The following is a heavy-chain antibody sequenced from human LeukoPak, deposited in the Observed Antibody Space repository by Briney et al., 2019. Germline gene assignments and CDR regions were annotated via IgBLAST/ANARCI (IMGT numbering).Heavy chain of an antibody. CDR1: GFTFSNFW. CDR3: AREGD. Sequence: GSLRLSCAASGFTFSNFWMSWVRQAPGKGLEWVANIKQDGSEKYYVDSVKGRFTISRDSAKNSLYLQMNSLRAEDTAVYYCAREGDWGQGTLVTVSS. D-gene: IGHD3-16*01. CDR2: IKQDGSEK. J-gene: IGHJ4*02. V-gene: IGHV3-7*01.